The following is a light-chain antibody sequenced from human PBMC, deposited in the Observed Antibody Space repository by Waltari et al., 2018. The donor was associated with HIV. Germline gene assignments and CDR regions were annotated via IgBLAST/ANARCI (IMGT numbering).Light chain of an antibody. CDR3: QTWGTGIHVV. CDR2: LNNDGSH. J-gene: IGLJ2*01. V-gene: IGLV4-69*01. CDR1: SGHSYYA. Sequence: QLVLTQSPSASASLGASVRLTCTLSSGHSYYAIAWHQQQPGKGPRYLMKLNNDGSHTKGAGIPYRFSGSGSGAERYLTISSLQSEDEADYYCQTWGTGIHVVFGGGTKLSVL.